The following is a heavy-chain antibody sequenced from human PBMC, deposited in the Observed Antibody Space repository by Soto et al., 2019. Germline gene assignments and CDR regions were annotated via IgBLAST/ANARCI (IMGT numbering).Heavy chain of an antibody. CDR2: ISAYNGNT. Sequence: ASVKVSCKASGYTFTSYGISWVRQAPGQGLEWMGWISAYNGNTSYAQKLQGRVTMTTDTSTSTAYMELRSLRSDDTAVYYCARDSPLGYCSSTSCYTYYYYYYGMDVWGQGTTVTVSS. V-gene: IGHV1-18*01. CDR3: ARDSPLGYCSSTSCYTYYYYYYGMDV. D-gene: IGHD2-2*02. J-gene: IGHJ6*02. CDR1: GYTFTSYG.